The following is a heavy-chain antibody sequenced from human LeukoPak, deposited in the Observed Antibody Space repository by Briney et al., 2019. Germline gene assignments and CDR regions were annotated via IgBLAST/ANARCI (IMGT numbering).Heavy chain of an antibody. V-gene: IGHV4-34*01. CDR2: INHSGST. Sequence: SETLSLTCAVYGESFSDYYWSWIRQPPGKGLEWIGEINHSGSTYYSPSLKSRVTISVDTSKNQFSLKLSSVTAAGTAVYYCARVVSGWYYFDYWGQGTLVTVSS. D-gene: IGHD6-19*01. CDR1: GESFSDYY. CDR3: ARVVSGWYYFDY. J-gene: IGHJ4*02.